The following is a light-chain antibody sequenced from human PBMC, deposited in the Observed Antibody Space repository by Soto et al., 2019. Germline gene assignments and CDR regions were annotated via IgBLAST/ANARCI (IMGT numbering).Light chain of an antibody. CDR3: SSSAGSSILV. J-gene: IGLJ2*01. V-gene: IGLV2-8*01. CDR2: EVS. CDR1: SSDVGGYNY. Sequence: QSALTQPPSASGSPGQSVTISCTGTSSDVGGYNYVSWYQQHPGKAPKLMIYEVSKRPSGVPDRFSGSTAGKTASLAVSGLQAEDDDDYYSSSSAGSSILVFGGGTKLTVL.